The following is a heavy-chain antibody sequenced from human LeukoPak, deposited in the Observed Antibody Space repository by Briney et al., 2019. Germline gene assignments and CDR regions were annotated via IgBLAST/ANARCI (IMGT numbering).Heavy chain of an antibody. J-gene: IGHJ4*02. D-gene: IGHD3-3*01. CDR2: ISSGGTII. CDR3: ATPFGYDYIYASDFDY. V-gene: IGHV3-11*04. CDR1: GFTFSDYY. Sequence: GGSLRLSCAASGFTFSDYYMSWIRQAPGKGLEWASYISSGGTIIYYADSVKGRFTISRDNAKKSLYLQMNSLRAEDTAVYYCATPFGYDYIYASDFDYWGQGTLVTVSS.